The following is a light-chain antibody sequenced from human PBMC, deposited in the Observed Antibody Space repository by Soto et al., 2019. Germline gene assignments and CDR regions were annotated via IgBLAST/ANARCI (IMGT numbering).Light chain of an antibody. CDR3: HQSGNSPYT. V-gene: IGKV3-20*01. Sequence: EIVLTQSPGTLPLSPGERASVSCRASQSVYTSYLAWFQQKPGQAPRLLIYGASNRATGIPDRFSGSGSGTDFTLTITRLEPEDFAVYFCHQSGNSPYTFGQGTKVDIK. J-gene: IGKJ2*01. CDR2: GAS. CDR1: QSVYTSY.